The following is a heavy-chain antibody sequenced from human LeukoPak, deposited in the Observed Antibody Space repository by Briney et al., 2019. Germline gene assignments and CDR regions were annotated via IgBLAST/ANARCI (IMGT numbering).Heavy chain of an antibody. CDR2: INPSGGST. V-gene: IGHV1-46*03. J-gene: IGHJ4*02. D-gene: IGHD3-9*01. Sequence: GASVKVSCKASGYTFTSYGISWVRQAPGQGLEWMGIINPSGGSTSYAQKFQGRVTMTRDASTSTVYMELSSLRSEDTAVYYCARGQYDILTGSLDYWGQGTLVTVSS. CDR3: ARGQYDILTGSLDY. CDR1: GYTFTSYG.